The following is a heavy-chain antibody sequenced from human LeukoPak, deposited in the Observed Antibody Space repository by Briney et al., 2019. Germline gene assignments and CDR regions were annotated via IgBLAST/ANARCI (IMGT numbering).Heavy chain of an antibody. J-gene: IGHJ5*02. Sequence: GGTLRLSCAASGFTFTSYGMSWVRQAPGKGLEWVSFIYSDNTHYSDSVKGRFTISRDNSKNTLYLQMNSLRAEDTAVYYCARDLDGIDPWGQGTLVTVSS. D-gene: IGHD1-26*01. CDR1: GFTFTSYG. CDR3: ARDLDGIDP. CDR2: IYSDNT. V-gene: IGHV3-66*01.